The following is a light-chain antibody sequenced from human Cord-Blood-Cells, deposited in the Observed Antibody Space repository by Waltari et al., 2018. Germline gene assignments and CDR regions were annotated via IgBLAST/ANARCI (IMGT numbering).Light chain of an antibody. Sequence: QSALTQPASVSRSPGPSITISCTGTSSDVGGSNYVSWYQQHPANAPKLMIYEVSNRPSGVSNRFSGSKSGNTASLTISGLQAEDEADYYCSSYTSSSTLIFGTGTKVTVL. CDR3: SSYTSSSTLI. CDR2: EVS. CDR1: SSDVGGSNY. J-gene: IGLJ1*01. V-gene: IGLV2-14*01.